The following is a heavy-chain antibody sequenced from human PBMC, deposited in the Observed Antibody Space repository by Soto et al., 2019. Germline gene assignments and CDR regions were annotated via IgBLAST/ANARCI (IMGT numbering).Heavy chain of an antibody. CDR3: ARDLYDSSGYCPFDY. V-gene: IGHV3-48*03. J-gene: IGHJ4*02. Sequence: GGSLRLSCAASGFPFTTCEMNWVRQAPGKGLEWVSYISKSGSIIYYADSVKGRFTISRDNARNSLYLQMNSLRAEDTAVYYCARDLYDSSGYCPFDYWGQGTLVTVSS. D-gene: IGHD3-22*01. CDR2: ISKSGSII. CDR1: GFPFTTCE.